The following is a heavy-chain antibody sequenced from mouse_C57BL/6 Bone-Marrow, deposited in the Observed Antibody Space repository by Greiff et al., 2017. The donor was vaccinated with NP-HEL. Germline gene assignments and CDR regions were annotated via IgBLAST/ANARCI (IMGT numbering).Heavy chain of an antibody. Sequence: QVQLQQSGPGLVQPSQSLSITCTVSGFSLTSYGVHWVRQSPGKGLEWLGVIWSGGSTDYNAAFISRLSISKDNSKSQVFFKMNSLQADDTAIYYCARNKVITTVVASSYYAMDYWGQGTSVTVSS. J-gene: IGHJ4*01. CDR3: ARNKVITTVVASSYYAMDY. CDR1: GFSLTSYG. V-gene: IGHV2-2*01. D-gene: IGHD1-1*01. CDR2: IWSGGST.